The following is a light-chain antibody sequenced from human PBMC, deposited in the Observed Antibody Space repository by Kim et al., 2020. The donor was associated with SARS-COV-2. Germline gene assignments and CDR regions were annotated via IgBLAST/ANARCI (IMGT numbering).Light chain of an antibody. V-gene: IGKV4-1*01. J-gene: IGKJ1*01. CDR1: QSVLYPPNNMNY. Sequence: PTNNCKASQSVLYPPNNMNYLAWYQQKPGQPPKLLIYWASPRESGVPDRFSGSGSGTDFTLTISSLQAEDVAVYYCQQYYSTPRTFGQGTKVDIK. CDR3: QQYYSTPRT. CDR2: WAS.